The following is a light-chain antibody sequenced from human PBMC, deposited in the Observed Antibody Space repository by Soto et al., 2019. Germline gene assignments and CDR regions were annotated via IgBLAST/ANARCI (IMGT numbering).Light chain of an antibody. Sequence: EIVLTQSPGTLSLSPGERATLSCWASQSITSSYYLAWYQQKPGQAPRPLIYGASSRATGIPDRFSGSGSGTDFTLTISRLEPEDSAVYYCQQHSRSITFGGGTKVDIK. CDR1: QSITSSY. J-gene: IGKJ4*01. CDR3: QQHSRSIT. CDR2: GAS. V-gene: IGKV3-20*01.